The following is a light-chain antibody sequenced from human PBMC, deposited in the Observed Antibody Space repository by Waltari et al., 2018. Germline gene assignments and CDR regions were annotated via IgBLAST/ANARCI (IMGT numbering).Light chain of an antibody. J-gene: IGLJ3*02. V-gene: IGLV2-14*01. CDR3: SSYTSSSTPRV. CDR2: GVS. CDR1: SSDVGGYHY. Sequence: QSALTQPASVSGSPGQSITISCTGTSSDVGGYHYVSWYQQHPGKAPKLMIYGVSNRPAVFYNGVPGAKVGHTASLTISGLQAEDEADYYCSSYTSSSTPRVFGGGTKLTVL.